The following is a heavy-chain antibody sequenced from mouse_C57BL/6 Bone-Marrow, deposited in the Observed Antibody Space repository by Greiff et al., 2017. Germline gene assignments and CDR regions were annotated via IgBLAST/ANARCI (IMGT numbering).Heavy chain of an antibody. Sequence: EVQVVESGGGLVQPKGSLKLSCAASGFSFNTYAMNWVRQAPGKGLEWVARIRSKSNNYTTYYADSVKDRFTISRDDSESMLYLQMNNLKTEDTDMYYCVRHGPCYDYDARDYWGQGTAVTVSS. V-gene: IGHV10-1*01. CDR1: GFSFNTYA. CDR3: VRHGPCYDYDARDY. D-gene: IGHD2-10*01. J-gene: IGHJ4*01. CDR2: IRSKSNNYTT.